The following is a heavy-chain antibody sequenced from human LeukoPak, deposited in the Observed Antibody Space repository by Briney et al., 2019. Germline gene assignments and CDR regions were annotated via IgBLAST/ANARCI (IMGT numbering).Heavy chain of an antibody. Sequence: PGGSLRLSCAASGFTFSSYAMHWVRQAPGKGPEWVAVISYDGSNKYYADSVKGRFTISRDNSKNTLFLQMNSLRAEDTAVYYCAKDALISFRGAWSQSDYWGQGTLVTVSS. CDR2: ISYDGSNK. D-gene: IGHD3-16*02. CDR3: AKDALISFRGAWSQSDY. V-gene: IGHV3-30-3*02. J-gene: IGHJ4*02. CDR1: GFTFSSYA.